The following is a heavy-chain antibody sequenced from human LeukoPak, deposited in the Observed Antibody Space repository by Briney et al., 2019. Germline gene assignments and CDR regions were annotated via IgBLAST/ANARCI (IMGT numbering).Heavy chain of an antibody. CDR1: GFTFSSYE. V-gene: IGHV3-7*01. Sequence: GGSLRLSCAASGFTFSSYEMTWVRQAPGKGLEWVANIKQDGSDKYYVDSVKGRFTISRDNTNNSLYLQMNSLRAEDTAVYYCARDVTPFIWGQGTLVTVSS. D-gene: IGHD2-15*01. CDR2: IKQDGSDK. CDR3: ARDVTPFI. J-gene: IGHJ4*02.